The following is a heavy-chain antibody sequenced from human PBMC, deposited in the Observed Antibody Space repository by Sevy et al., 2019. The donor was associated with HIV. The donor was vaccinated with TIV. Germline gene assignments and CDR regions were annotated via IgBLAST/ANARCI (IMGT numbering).Heavy chain of an antibody. CDR3: ARDYYGSGSYYEFVY. D-gene: IGHD3-10*01. CDR1: GFSISSDYY. CDR2: IYDGGST. V-gene: IGHV4-38-2*02. J-gene: IGHJ4*02. Sequence: SETLSLTCTVSGFSISSDYYWGWIRQPPGKGLEWMGSIYDGGSTYYNPSLKSRVTISIDTSKNKFSLKLSSVTAADTAVYYCARDYYGSGSYYEFVYWGQGTLVTVSS.